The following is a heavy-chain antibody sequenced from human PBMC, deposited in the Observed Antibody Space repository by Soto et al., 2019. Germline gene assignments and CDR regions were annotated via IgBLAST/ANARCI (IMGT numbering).Heavy chain of an antibody. CDR1: GGSISSGGYY. D-gene: IGHD3-22*01. V-gene: IGHV4-31*03. CDR2: IYYSGST. J-gene: IGHJ4*02. Sequence: SETLSLTCTVSGGSISSGGYYWSWIRQHPGKGLEWIGYIYYSGSTYYNPSLKSRVTISVDTSKNQFSLKLSSVTAADTAVYYCARGFGSRYYDSSGPYGIDYWGQGTLVTVSS. CDR3: ARGFGSRYYDSSGPYGIDY.